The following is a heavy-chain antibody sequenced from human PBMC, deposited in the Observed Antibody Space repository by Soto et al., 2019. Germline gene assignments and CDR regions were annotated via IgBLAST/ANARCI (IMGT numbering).Heavy chain of an antibody. CDR3: ARDRRYYDSSGRRNDY. CDR2: ISSSSSYI. CDR1: GFTFSSYS. Sequence: EVQLVESGGGLVKPGGSLRLSCAASGFTFSSYSMNWVRQAPGKGLEWVSSISSSSSYIYYADSVKGRFTISRDNAKNSRDLQMNSLRDEDTAVYYCARDRRYYDSSGRRNDYWGQGTLVTVSS. V-gene: IGHV3-21*01. D-gene: IGHD3-22*01. J-gene: IGHJ4*02.